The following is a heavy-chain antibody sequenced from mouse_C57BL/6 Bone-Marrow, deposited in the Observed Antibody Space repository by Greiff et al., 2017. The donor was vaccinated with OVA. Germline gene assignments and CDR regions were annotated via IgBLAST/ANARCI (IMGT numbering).Heavy chain of an antibody. CDR1: GFSLTSYG. J-gene: IGHJ4*01. V-gene: IGHV2-4*01. D-gene: IGHD1-1*01. CDR2: IWSGGST. CDR3: AGGYYGSLYYAMDY. Sequence: VQLQQSGPGLVQPSQSLSITCTVSGFSLTSYGVHWVRQPPGKGLEWLGVIWSGGSTDYNAAFISRLSISKDNSKSHVFFKMNSLQADDTAIYYCAGGYYGSLYYAMDYWGQGTSVTVSS.